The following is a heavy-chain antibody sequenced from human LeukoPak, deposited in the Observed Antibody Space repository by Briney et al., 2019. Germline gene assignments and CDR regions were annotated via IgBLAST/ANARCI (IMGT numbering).Heavy chain of an antibody. Sequence: ASVKVSCKASGYTFTGYYMHWVRQAPGQGLEWMGWINPNSGGTNYAQKFQGRVTMTRDTSISTAYMELSRLRPDDTAVYYCARALYYGSGSYYNEVFDYWGQGTLVTVSS. D-gene: IGHD3-10*01. CDR3: ARALYYGSGSYYNEVFDY. J-gene: IGHJ4*02. V-gene: IGHV1-2*02. CDR1: GYTFTGYY. CDR2: INPNSGGT.